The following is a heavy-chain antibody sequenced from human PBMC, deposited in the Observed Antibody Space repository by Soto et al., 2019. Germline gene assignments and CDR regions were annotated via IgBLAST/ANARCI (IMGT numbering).Heavy chain of an antibody. Sequence: GGSLRLSCAASGFTVSSNHMSWVRQAPGKGLEWVSVIYSGGSTYYADSVKGRFTISRDNSKNTLYLQMNSLRAEDTAVYYCARGAYSRGSRSPFDYWGQGTLVSVS. J-gene: IGHJ4*02. CDR3: ARGAYSRGSRSPFDY. V-gene: IGHV3-66*01. CDR1: GFTVSSNH. CDR2: IYSGGST. D-gene: IGHD6-19*01.